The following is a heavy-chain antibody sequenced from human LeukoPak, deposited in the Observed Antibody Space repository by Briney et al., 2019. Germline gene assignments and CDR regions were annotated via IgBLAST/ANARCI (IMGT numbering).Heavy chain of an antibody. CDR1: GGSISSGGYY. Sequence: SETLSLTCTVSGGSISSGGYYWSWIRQPPGKGLEWIGYIYHSGSTYYNPSLKSRVTISVDRSKNQFSLKLSSVTAADTAVYYCARDLLLGPFDPWGQGTLVTVSS. J-gene: IGHJ5*02. V-gene: IGHV4-30-2*01. CDR3: ARDLLLGPFDP. D-gene: IGHD2-21*02. CDR2: IYHSGST.